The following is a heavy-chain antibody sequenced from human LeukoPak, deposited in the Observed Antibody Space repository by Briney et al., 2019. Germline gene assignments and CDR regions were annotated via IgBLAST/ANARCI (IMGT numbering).Heavy chain of an antibody. CDR2: IYHSGST. CDR1: GGSISSGGYS. Sequence: KPSETLSLTCAVPGGSISSGGYSWSWIRQPPGKGLEWIGYIYHSGSTYYNPSLKSRVTISVDRSKNQFSLKLSSVTAADTAVYYCARDTIFGVGSLYYYYYGMDVWGQGTTVTVSS. V-gene: IGHV4-30-2*01. CDR3: ARDTIFGVGSLYYYYYGMDV. D-gene: IGHD3-3*01. J-gene: IGHJ6*02.